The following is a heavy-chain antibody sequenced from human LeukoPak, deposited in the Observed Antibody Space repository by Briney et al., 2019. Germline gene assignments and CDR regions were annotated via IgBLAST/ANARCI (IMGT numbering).Heavy chain of an antibody. CDR2: IYTNRST. Sequence: PSETLSLTCTVSGGSINTYYWNWIRQPAGKGLELIGRIYTNRSTNYNPSLKSRVSISIDKSKHQFSLRLSSVTAADTAVYYCARGNSSSSCDYWGHGTLVTVSS. CDR1: GGSINTYY. CDR3: ARGNSSSSCDY. V-gene: IGHV4-4*07. D-gene: IGHD6-6*01. J-gene: IGHJ4*01.